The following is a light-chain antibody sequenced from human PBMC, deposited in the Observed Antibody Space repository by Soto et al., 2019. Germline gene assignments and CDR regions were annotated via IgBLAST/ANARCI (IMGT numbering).Light chain of an antibody. J-gene: IGLJ3*02. Sequence: QSVLTQPASVSGSPGQSITISCTGTSSDVGGSNYVSWYQQHPGKAPKVMIYEVSDRPSGVPNRFSGSKSGNTASLTISGLQAEDEADYYCSSYTSSTTLVFGGGTQLTVL. CDR3: SSYTSSTTLV. CDR2: EVS. V-gene: IGLV2-14*01. CDR1: SSDVGGSNY.